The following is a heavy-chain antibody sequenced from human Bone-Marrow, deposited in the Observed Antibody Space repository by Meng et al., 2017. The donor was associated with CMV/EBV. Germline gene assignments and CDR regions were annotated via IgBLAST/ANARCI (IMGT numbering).Heavy chain of an antibody. CDR3: ARDPRSGGMDV. V-gene: IGHV1-8*01. J-gene: IGHJ6*02. CDR1: GYTFTSFD. CDR2: MNPNSGIT. Sequence: ASVKVSCKTSGYTFTSFDINWVRQATGQGLEWMGWMNPNSGITGYAQKFQGRVTMTTDTSTSTAYMELRSLRSDDTAVYYCARDPRSGGMDVWGQGTTVTVSS.